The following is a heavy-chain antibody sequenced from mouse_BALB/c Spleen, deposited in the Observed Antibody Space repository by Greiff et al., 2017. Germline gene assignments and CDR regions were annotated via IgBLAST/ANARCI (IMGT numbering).Heavy chain of an antibody. Sequence: EVQGVESGGGLVQPGGSRKLSCAASGFTFSSFGMHWVRQAPEKGLEWVAYISSGSSTIYYADTVKGRFTISRDNPKNTLFLQMTSLRSEDTAMYYCARSKYGNYVHFDYWGQGTTLTVSS. CDR2: ISSGSSTI. CDR1: GFTFSSFG. CDR3: ARSKYGNYVHFDY. D-gene: IGHD2-10*02. J-gene: IGHJ2*01. V-gene: IGHV5-17*02.